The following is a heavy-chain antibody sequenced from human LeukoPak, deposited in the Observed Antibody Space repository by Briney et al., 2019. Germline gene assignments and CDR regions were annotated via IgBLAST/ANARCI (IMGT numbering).Heavy chain of an antibody. D-gene: IGHD1-14*01. V-gene: IGHV3-48*01. Sequence: GGSLRLSCAASGFTFSSYSMNWVRQAPGKGLEWVSCISSSSSSIYYADSVKGRFTISRDNAKNSLYLQMNSLRAEDTAVYYCASDPHHASRMDVWGQGTTVTVSS. CDR3: ASDPHHASRMDV. J-gene: IGHJ6*02. CDR2: ISSSSSSI. CDR1: GFTFSSYS.